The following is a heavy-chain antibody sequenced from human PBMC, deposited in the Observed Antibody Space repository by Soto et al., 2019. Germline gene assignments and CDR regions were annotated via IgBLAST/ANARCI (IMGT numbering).Heavy chain of an antibody. CDR1: GFTFSSYA. CDR3: AKPSYGYSSGPYSRIYWYFDL. Sequence: GGSLRLSCAASGFTFSSYAMSWVRQAPGKGLEWVSAISGSGGSTYYADSVKGRFTISRDNSKNTLYLQMNSLRAEDTAVYYCAKPSYGYSSGPYSRIYWYFDLWGRGTLVTVSS. J-gene: IGHJ2*01. V-gene: IGHV3-23*01. D-gene: IGHD6-19*01. CDR2: ISGSGGST.